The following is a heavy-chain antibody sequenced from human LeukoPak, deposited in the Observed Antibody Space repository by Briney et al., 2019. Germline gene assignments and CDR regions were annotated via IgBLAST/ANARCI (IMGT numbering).Heavy chain of an antibody. CDR2: IHYSGST. V-gene: IGHV4-39*07. CDR1: GGSITSSNYY. J-gene: IGHJ5*02. CDR3: ARDSQYDSSGHAP. Sequence: SESLSLTCTVSGGSITSSNYYWAWIRQPPGKGLEWIGSIHYSGSTYYGPTLRSRVTISVDTSKNQHSLKVSAVTAADTAVYYCARDSQYDSSGHAPWGQGTLVTVSS. D-gene: IGHD3-22*01.